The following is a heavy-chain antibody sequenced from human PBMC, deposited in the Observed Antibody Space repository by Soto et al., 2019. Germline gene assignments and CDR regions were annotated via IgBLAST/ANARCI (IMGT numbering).Heavy chain of an antibody. J-gene: IGHJ3*02. CDR2: LSQDGRNK. V-gene: IGHV3-30*18. CDR1: GFRISTYG. D-gene: IGHD6-19*01. Sequence: GVSLSLSCLVSGFRISTYGMHWVRQATGKGLEWVAVLSQDGRNKKYVDSVRGRFTISRDNSRNTLYLQMNFLRAEDTAVYYCAKERLRAGGLVPIALDAFDTWGQGTMVTVSS. CDR3: AKERLRAGGLVPIALDAFDT.